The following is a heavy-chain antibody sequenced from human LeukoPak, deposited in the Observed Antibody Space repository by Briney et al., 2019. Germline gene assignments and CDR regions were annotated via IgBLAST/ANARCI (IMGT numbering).Heavy chain of an antibody. CDR2: ISYDGSNK. Sequence: GGSLRLSCAASGFTFSSYAMHWVRQAPGKGLEWVAVISYDGSNKYYADSVKGRFTISRDNSKNTLYLQMNSLRAEDTAVYYCAREANSYYDSSGYVGYNWFDPWGQGTLVTVSS. J-gene: IGHJ5*02. CDR3: AREANSYYDSSGYVGYNWFDP. CDR1: GFTFSSYA. D-gene: IGHD3-22*01. V-gene: IGHV3-30-3*01.